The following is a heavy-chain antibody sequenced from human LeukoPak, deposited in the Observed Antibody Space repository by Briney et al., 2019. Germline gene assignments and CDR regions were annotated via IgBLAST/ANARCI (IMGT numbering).Heavy chain of an antibody. V-gene: IGHV4-38-2*01. CDR3: ARLYYGGITYYYYYMDV. J-gene: IGHJ6*03. Sequence: SETLSLTCAVSGYSISSGYYWGWIRQPPGKGLERIGSIYHSGSTYYNPSLKSRVTISVDTSKNQFSLKLSSVTAADTAVYYCARLYYGGITYYYYYMDVWGKGTTVTVSS. CDR1: GYSISSGYY. CDR2: IYHSGST. D-gene: IGHD4-23*01.